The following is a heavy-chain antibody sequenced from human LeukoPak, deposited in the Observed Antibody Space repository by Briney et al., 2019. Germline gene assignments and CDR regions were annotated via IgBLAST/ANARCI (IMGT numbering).Heavy chain of an antibody. CDR2: INHNGST. CDR3: ARVPGGALNWFDP. Sequence: SETLSLTCAVDGGSFSGYYWTWIRQPPGKGLEWIGEINHNGSTNYNPSLKSRVTISVDTSKNQFSLKLRSVTAADTAVYYCARVPGGALNWFDPWGQGTLVTVSS. J-gene: IGHJ5*02. V-gene: IGHV4-34*01. D-gene: IGHD1-1*01. CDR1: GGSFSGYY.